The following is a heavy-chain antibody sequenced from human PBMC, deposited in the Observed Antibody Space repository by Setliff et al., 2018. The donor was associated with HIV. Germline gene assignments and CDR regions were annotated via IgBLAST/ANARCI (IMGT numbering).Heavy chain of an antibody. V-gene: IGHV4-59*08. CDR2: LYHSGNT. D-gene: IGHD3-3*01. CDR1: GGSISSYY. J-gene: IGHJ4*02. Sequence: PSETLSLTCTVSGGSISSYYWSWIRQTPGKGLEWIGSLYHSGNTYYNPSLTSRVTISVNTSKNQFSLKLSSVTAADTAVYYCARANFWSGYYGYWGQGTLVTVSS. CDR3: ARANFWSGYYGY.